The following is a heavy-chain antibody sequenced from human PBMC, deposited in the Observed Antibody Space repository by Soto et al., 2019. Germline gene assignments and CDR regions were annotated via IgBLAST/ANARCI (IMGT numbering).Heavy chain of an antibody. Sequence: GGSLRLSCAVSGFTVSTSFMSWVRQAPGKGLEYVSVLYSDGRTDYADSVKGRFFISRDNPKNTLYLQMNSLRGEDTAVYYCARYSSALGWLDPWGQGTLVTVSS. J-gene: IGHJ5*02. CDR3: ARYSSALGWLDP. CDR2: LYSDGRT. V-gene: IGHV3-66*01. CDR1: GFTVSTSF. D-gene: IGHD3-22*01.